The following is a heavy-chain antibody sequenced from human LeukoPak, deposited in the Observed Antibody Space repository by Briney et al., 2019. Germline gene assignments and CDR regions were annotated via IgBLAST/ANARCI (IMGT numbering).Heavy chain of an antibody. D-gene: IGHD6-13*01. Sequence: SETLSLTCTVSGGSISSGSYYWGWIRQPPGKGLEWIGSIYYSGSTYYNPSLKSRVTISVDTSKNQFSLKLSSVTAADTAVYYCARHLRLAAAGTAHSDYWGQGTLVTVSS. CDR3: ARHLRLAAAGTAHSDY. CDR2: IYYSGST. J-gene: IGHJ4*02. V-gene: IGHV4-39*01. CDR1: GGSISSGSYY.